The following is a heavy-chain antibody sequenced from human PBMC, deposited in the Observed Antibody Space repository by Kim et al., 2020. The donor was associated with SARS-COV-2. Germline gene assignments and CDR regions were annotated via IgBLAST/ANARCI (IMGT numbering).Heavy chain of an antibody. J-gene: IGHJ5*02. Sequence: PSLKSRVTISVDTSKNQCSLKLSSVTAADTAVYYCARHTARAARPPWFDPWGQGTLVTVSS. D-gene: IGHD2-15*01. V-gene: IGHV4-39*01. CDR3: ARHTARAARPPWFDP.